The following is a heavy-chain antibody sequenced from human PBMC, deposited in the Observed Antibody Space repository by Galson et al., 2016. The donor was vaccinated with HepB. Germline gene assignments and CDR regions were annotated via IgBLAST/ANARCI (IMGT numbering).Heavy chain of an antibody. D-gene: IGHD6-19*01. CDR1: GGSINSYY. J-gene: IGHJ4*02. V-gene: IGHV4-59*01. CDR2: IYHNGDI. Sequence: SETLSLTCAVSGGSINSYYWSWIRQPPGKGLEWIGYIYHNGDINYNPSLKSRITISLDTSKNQLSLKLSSVTAADTAVYYCAGGEQWLAFDYWGQGTLVTLTS. CDR3: AGGEQWLAFDY.